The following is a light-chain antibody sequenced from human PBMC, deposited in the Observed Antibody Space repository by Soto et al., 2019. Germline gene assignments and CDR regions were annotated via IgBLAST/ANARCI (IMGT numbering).Light chain of an antibody. CDR3: QQGST. J-gene: IGKJ2*01. CDR2: GAS. Sequence: EIVLTQSPGTLSLSPGERATLSCRASQSVSSSYLAWYQQKPGQAPRLLIYGASSRATGITDRFSGSGSGTDFTLTISRLEPEDFAVYYCQQGSTFGQGTKLAIK. CDR1: QSVSSSY. V-gene: IGKV3-20*01.